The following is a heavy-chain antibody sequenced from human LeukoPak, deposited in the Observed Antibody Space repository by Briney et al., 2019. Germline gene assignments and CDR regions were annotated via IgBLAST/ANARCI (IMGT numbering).Heavy chain of an antibody. CDR3: ARVTGTFNFDY. V-gene: IGHV4-39*01. D-gene: IGHD1-20*01. J-gene: IGHJ4*02. Sequence: PSETLSLTCTVSGGSISSSSYYWGWIRQPPGKGLEWIGSIYYSGSTYYNPSLKSRVTISVDTSKNQFPLKLSSVTAADTAVYYCARVTGTFNFDYWGQGTLVTVSS. CDR1: GGSISSSSYY. CDR2: IYYSGST.